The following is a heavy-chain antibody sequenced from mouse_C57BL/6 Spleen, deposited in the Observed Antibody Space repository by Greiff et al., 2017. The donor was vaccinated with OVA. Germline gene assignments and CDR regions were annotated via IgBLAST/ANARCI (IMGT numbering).Heavy chain of an antibody. Sequence: QVQLQQPGAELVRPGSSVKLSCKASGYTFTSSWMHWVKQRPIQGLEWIGNIDPSDSETHSNQKFKDKATLTVDKSSTTAYYQLISLTSEDSAGFYCATGMPDYWGQGTTLTVAS. J-gene: IGHJ2*01. V-gene: IGHV1-52*01. CDR1: GYTFTSSW. CDR3: ATGMPDY. CDR2: IDPSDSET.